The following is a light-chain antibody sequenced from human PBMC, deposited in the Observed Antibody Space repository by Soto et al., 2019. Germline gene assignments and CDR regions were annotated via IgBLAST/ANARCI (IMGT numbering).Light chain of an antibody. CDR2: DVS. CDR1: SSDVGGYNY. CDR3: SSYTRSSLWV. V-gene: IGLV2-14*01. Sequence: QSALTQPASVSGSPGQSITISCTGTSSDVGGYNYVSWYQQHPGKAPKIMIYDVSNRPSGVSNRFSGSKSGNTASRTISGLQAEDVGYYYCSSYTRSSLWVFGTGTKVTVL. J-gene: IGLJ1*01.